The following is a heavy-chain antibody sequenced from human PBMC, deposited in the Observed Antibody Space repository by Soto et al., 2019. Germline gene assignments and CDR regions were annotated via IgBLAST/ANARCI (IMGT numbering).Heavy chain of an antibody. V-gene: IGHV3-30-3*01. D-gene: IGHD6-19*01. CDR3: ARDMYSSDYFVKWFEP. J-gene: IGHJ5*02. CDR1: GFRFSSYA. CDR2: ISHDGINK. Sequence: VRLVESGGGVVQPGRSLRLSCTASGFRFSSYAMYWFRQPPGKGLEWVAVISHDGINKHYADSVKGRVTVSRDNSNHSLDLHLNSLRGEDTAMYYCARDMYSSDYFVKWFEPWGQGTLVTVSS.